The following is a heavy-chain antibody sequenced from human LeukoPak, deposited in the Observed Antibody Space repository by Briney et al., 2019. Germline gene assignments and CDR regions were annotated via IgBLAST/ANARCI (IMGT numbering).Heavy chain of an antibody. D-gene: IGHD6-13*01. Sequence: SETLSLTCTVSGGSISSYYWSWIRQPPGKGLEWIGYIYYGGSTNYNPCLKSRVTISVDTSKNQFSLKLSSVTAADTAVYYCVRVQQQLVIYWGQGTLVTVSS. CDR2: IYYGGST. V-gene: IGHV4-59*01. J-gene: IGHJ4*02. CDR3: VRVQQQLVIY. CDR1: GGSISSYY.